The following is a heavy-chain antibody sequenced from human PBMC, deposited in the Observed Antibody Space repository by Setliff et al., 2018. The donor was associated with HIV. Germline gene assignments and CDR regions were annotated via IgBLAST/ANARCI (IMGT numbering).Heavy chain of an antibody. CDR2: ISDYNSNT. CDR3: ARAGAEVTSHFDW. Sequence: ASVKVSCKASGYALTSYSLTWVRQAPGQGLEWMGWISDYNSNTEYAQKFQGRVTMTKDTSTSTAYMELRSLRPDDTAVYFCARAGAEVTSHFDWWGQGTLVTVSS. D-gene: IGHD2-21*02. CDR1: GYALTSYS. J-gene: IGHJ4*02. V-gene: IGHV1-18*01.